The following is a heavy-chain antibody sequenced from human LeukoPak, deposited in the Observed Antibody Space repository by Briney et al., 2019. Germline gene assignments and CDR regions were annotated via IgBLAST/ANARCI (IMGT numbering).Heavy chain of an antibody. CDR2: ISGSGGST. CDR3: AKGSLRIGAFDI. D-gene: IGHD3-10*01. CDR1: GFTFSSYA. J-gene: IGHJ3*02. V-gene: IGHV3-23*01. Sequence: PWGSLRLSCAASGFTFSSYAMSWVRQAPGKGLEWVSAISGSGGSTYYADSVKGRFTISRDNSKNTLYLQMNSLRAEDTAVYYCAKGSLRIGAFDIWGQGTMVTVSS.